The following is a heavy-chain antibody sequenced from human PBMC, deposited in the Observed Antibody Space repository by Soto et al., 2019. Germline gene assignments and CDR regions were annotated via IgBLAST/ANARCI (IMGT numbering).Heavy chain of an antibody. J-gene: IGHJ4*02. Sequence: QVQLQESGPGLVKPSQTLSLTCTVSGGSISSGGYYWSWIRQHPGKGLEWIGYIDYSGSTYYNPSLKRRVTISVDTSKNQFSLKLSAVPAADTAAYYCARGRSSTSPYPIGYWGQGTLVTVSS. CDR1: GGSISSGGYY. CDR3: ARGRSSTSPYPIGY. V-gene: IGHV4-31*03. CDR2: IDYSGST. D-gene: IGHD2-2*01.